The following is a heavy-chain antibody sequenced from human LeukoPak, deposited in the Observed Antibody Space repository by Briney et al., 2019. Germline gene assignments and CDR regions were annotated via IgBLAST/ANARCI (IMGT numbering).Heavy chain of an antibody. D-gene: IGHD6-19*01. CDR1: GFTFSSYE. J-gene: IGHJ4*02. CDR2: ISSSGSTI. Sequence: PGGSLRLSCAASGFTFSSYEMNWVRQAPGKGLEWVSYISSSGSTIYYADSVKGRFTISRDNAKNSLYLQMNSLRAEDTAVYYCAREGSSGWTQTFDYWGQGTLVTVSS. V-gene: IGHV3-48*03. CDR3: AREGSSGWTQTFDY.